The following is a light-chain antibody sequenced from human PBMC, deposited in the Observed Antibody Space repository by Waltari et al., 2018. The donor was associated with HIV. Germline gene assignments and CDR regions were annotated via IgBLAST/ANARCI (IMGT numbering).Light chain of an antibody. CDR1: SPNISNNF. J-gene: IGLJ2*01. Sequence: QSVLTQPPSVSAAPGQKVTISCSGTSPNISNNFFSWYQQLPGPAPKLLIYENNYRPSGIPDRFSGSKSVTSATLDISGLQTGDEATYFCETWDSSLSVVVFGGGTKLTVL. CDR2: ENN. CDR3: ETWDSSLSVVV. V-gene: IGLV1-51*02.